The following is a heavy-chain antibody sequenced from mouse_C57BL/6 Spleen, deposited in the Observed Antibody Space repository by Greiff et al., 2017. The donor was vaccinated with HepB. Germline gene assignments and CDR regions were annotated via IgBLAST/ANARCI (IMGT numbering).Heavy chain of an antibody. V-gene: IGHV5-4*03. D-gene: IGHD2-4*01. CDR1: GFTFSSYA. CDR2: ISDGGSYT. J-gene: IGHJ3*01. Sequence: EVKLVESGGGLVKPGGSLKLSCAASGFTFSSYAMSWVRQTPEKRLEWVATISDGGSYTYYPDNVKGRFTISRDNAKNNLYLQMSHLKSEDTAMYYCARAPYDYDDGPAWFAYWGQGTLVTVSA. CDR3: ARAPYDYDDGPAWFAY.